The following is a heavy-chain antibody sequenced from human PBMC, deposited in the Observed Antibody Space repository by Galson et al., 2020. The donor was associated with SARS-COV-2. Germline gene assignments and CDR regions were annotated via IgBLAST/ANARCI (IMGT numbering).Heavy chain of an antibody. J-gene: IGHJ4*02. V-gene: IGHV3-30*18. CDR1: GFTFSSYG. CDR3: AKGGWYGDKRIDY. D-gene: IGHD4-17*01. CDR2: ISYDGSNK. Sequence: GGSLRLSCAASGFTFSSYGMHWVRQAPGKGLEWVAVISYDGSNKYYADSVKGRFTISRDNSKNTLYLQMNSLRAEDTAVYYCAKGGWYGDKRIDYWGQGTLVTVSS.